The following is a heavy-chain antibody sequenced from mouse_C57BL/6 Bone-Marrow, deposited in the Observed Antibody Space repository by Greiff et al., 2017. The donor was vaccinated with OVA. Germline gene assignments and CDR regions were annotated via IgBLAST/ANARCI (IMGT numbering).Heavy chain of an antibody. J-gene: IGHJ2*02. CDR2: IAPSDSYI. Sequence: VQLQQPGAELVRPGTSVKLSCKASGYTFTNYWMHWVKQRPGQGLEWIGVIAPSDSYINYNQKFKGRATLTVDTSSSTAYMHLSILTSEDSAVYYCAHYGSRLYLHYWGQGTSLTVSS. CDR1: GYTFTNYW. D-gene: IGHD1-1*01. CDR3: AHYGSRLYLHY. V-gene: IGHV1-59*01.